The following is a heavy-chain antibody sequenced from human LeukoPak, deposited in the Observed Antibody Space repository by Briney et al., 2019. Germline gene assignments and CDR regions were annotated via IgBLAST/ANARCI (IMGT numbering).Heavy chain of an antibody. CDR2: ISSSSSTI. CDR1: GFTFSSYS. Sequence: GGSLRLSCAASGFTFSSYSMNWVRQAPGKGLEWVSYISSSSSTIYNAESVKGRFTISRDNAKNSLYLQMNSLRAEDTAVYYCAKESDFWSGYLDYWGQGTLVTVSS. CDR3: AKESDFWSGYLDY. V-gene: IGHV3-48*01. D-gene: IGHD3-3*01. J-gene: IGHJ4*02.